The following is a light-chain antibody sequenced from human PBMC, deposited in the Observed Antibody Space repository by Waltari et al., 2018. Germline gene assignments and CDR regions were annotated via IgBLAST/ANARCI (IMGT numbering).Light chain of an antibody. CDR3: QQYYCTPPT. Sequence: DIVMTQSPDSLAVSLGERATINCKSSQRVFYSANNKNYLAWYHQKPGQPPKLPIYWASTPGSGVPGRFSGNGCWTEFPLTIRRLQAEDVGGYFCQQYYCTPPTFGGGTKGGIK. CDR2: WAS. J-gene: IGKJ4*01. V-gene: IGKV4-1*01. CDR1: QRVFYSANNKNY.